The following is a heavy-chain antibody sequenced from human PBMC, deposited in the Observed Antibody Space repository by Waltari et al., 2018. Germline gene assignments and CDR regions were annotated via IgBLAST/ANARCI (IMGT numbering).Heavy chain of an antibody. CDR3: AKTSGYYDSSGYYGFDY. CDR1: GFTFSSYG. CDR2: IWYDGSNK. D-gene: IGHD3-22*01. J-gene: IGHJ4*02. Sequence: QVQLVESGGGVVQPGRSLRLSCAASGFTFSSYGMHWVRQAPGKGLVWVAVIWYDGSNKYYADSVKGRFTISRDNSKNTLYLQMNSLRAEDTAMYYCAKTSGYYDSSGYYGFDYWGQGTLVTVSS. V-gene: IGHV3-30*18.